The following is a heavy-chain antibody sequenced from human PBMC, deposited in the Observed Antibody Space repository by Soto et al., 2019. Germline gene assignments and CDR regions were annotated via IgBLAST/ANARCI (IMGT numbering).Heavy chain of an antibody. V-gene: IGHV1-8*01. Sequence: ASVKVSCKASGYTFTSYDINWVRQATGQGLEWMGWMNPNSGNTGYAQKFQGRVTMTRDTSTSTVYMELSSLRSEDTAVYYCATTLWFGELSYAFDIWGQGTMVTVSS. D-gene: IGHD3-10*01. CDR2: MNPNSGNT. CDR3: ATTLWFGELSYAFDI. J-gene: IGHJ3*02. CDR1: GYTFTSYD.